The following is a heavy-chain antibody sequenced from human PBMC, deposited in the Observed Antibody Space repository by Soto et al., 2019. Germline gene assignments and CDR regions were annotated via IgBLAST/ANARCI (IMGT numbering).Heavy chain of an antibody. Sequence: GASVKVSCKASGGTFSSYAISWVRQAPGQGLEWMGGIIPIFGTANYAQKFQGRVTITADKSTSTAYMELSSLRSEDTAVYYCASEGSSWSYYYYYGMDVWGQGTTVTVSS. CDR2: IIPIFGTA. CDR3: ASEGSSWSYYYYYGMDV. CDR1: GGTFSSYA. D-gene: IGHD6-13*01. V-gene: IGHV1-69*06. J-gene: IGHJ6*02.